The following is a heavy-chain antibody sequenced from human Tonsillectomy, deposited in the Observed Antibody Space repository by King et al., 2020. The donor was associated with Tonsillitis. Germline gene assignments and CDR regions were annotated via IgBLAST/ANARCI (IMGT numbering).Heavy chain of an antibody. D-gene: IGHD5-18*01. Sequence: VQLVESGGGVVQPGGSLRLSCAASGFTFSSYGMHWVRQAPGKGLEWVAFIRYDGSNKYTADSVKGRFTISRDNSKHTLYMQKNSLRAEDTAVYYCAKERPLWLHFDYWGQGTLVTVSS. CDR2: IRYDGSNK. J-gene: IGHJ4*02. CDR1: GFTFSSYG. V-gene: IGHV3-30*02. CDR3: AKERPLWLHFDY.